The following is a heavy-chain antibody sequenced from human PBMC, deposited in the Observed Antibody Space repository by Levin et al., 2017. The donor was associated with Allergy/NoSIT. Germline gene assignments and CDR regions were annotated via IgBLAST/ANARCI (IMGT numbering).Heavy chain of an antibody. Sequence: KISCKASGGTFSSYTISWVRQAPGQGLEWMGRIIPILGIANYAQKFQGRVTITADKSTSTAYMELSSLRSEDTAVYYCAVLDHTEAHYFDYWGQGTLVTVSS. D-gene: IGHD2-2*02. CDR1: GGTFSSYT. CDR2: IIPILGIA. V-gene: IGHV1-69*02. CDR3: AVLDHTEAHYFDY. J-gene: IGHJ4*02.